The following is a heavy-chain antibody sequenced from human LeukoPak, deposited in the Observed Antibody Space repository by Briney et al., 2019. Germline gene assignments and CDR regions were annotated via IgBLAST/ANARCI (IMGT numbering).Heavy chain of an antibody. CDR1: GFTFDDYG. D-gene: IGHD6-19*01. CDR2: INWNGGST. CDR3: AKGSVPGVRRPFDP. Sequence: GGSLRLSCAASGFTFDDYGMSWVRQAPGKGLEWVSGINWNGGSTGYADSVKGRFTLSRDNSKNTLYLQMNSLTAEDTAVYYCAKGSVPGVRRPFDPWGQGTRVTVSS. J-gene: IGHJ5*02. V-gene: IGHV3-20*04.